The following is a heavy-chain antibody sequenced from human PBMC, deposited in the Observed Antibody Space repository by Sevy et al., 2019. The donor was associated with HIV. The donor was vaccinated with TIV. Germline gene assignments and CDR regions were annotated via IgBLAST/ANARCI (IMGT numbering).Heavy chain of an antibody. V-gene: IGHV1-2*02. J-gene: IGHJ6*03. CDR3: ARDQAGVGGTDVSYYYYYYMDV. CDR1: GYTFTGYY. CDR2: INPNSGGT. Sequence: ASVKVSCKASGYTFTGYYMHWVRQAPGQGLEWMGWINPNSGGTNYAQRFQGRVTMTRDTSISTAYMELSRLRSDDTAVYYCARDQAGVGGTDVSYYYYYYMDVWGKGTTVTVSS. D-gene: IGHD1-26*01.